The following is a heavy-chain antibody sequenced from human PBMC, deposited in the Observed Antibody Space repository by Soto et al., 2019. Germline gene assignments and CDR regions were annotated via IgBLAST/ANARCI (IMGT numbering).Heavy chain of an antibody. V-gene: IGHV4-59*02. CDR1: GGSVSSYE. Sequence: XTLSLPCTVSGGSVSSYEWSWIRQPPGKGLEWIGYIYYSGSTNYNPSLKSRDTISLDTSKNQFSLKLSSVPAAYTSVYYCARQGPASILNTWFDPWGQGILGTVSS. CDR2: IYYSGST. J-gene: IGHJ5*02. CDR3: ARQGPASILNTWFDP. D-gene: IGHD2-2*01.